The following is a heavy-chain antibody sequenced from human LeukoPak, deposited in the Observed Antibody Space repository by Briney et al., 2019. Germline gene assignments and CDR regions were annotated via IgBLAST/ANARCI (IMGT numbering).Heavy chain of an antibody. Sequence: GASVKVSCKASGYTFTSYGISWVRQAPGQGLEWMGGIIPILGTANYAQKFQGRVTITADESTSTAYMELSSLRSEDTAVYYCARGGRDRAYCGGDCYSAFDYWGQGTLVTVSS. J-gene: IGHJ4*02. CDR1: GYTFTSYG. CDR3: ARGGRDRAYCGGDCYSAFDY. V-gene: IGHV1-69*13. CDR2: IIPILGTA. D-gene: IGHD2-21*02.